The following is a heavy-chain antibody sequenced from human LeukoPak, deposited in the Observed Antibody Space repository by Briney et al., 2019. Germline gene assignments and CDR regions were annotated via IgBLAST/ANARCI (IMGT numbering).Heavy chain of an antibody. D-gene: IGHD2-2*01. CDR1: GLTFSTYA. V-gene: IGHV3-23*01. CDR2: ICGSDGSR. J-gene: IGHJ4*02. CDR3: AKGGSPSCYSSSGY. Sequence: GGSLRLSCAASGLTFSTYAMSWVRQAPGKGLEWVSAICGSDGSRYYADSVKGRFTISRDNSKNTLYLQMNSLRGEDTAVYYCAKGGSPSCYSSSGYWGQGTLVTVSS.